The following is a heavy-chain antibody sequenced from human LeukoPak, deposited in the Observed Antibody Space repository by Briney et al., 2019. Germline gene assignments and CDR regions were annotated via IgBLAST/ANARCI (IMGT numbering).Heavy chain of an antibody. D-gene: IGHD3-22*01. CDR2: INHSGST. J-gene: IGHJ4*02. V-gene: IGHV4-34*01. Sequence: SETLSLTRAVYGGPFSGYYWSWIRQPPGKGLEWIGEINHSGSTNYNPSLKSRVTISVDTSKNQFSLKLSSVTAADTTVYYCARVGNDSSGSTLESRSYFFDYWGQGTLVTVSS. CDR3: ARVGNDSSGSTLESRSYFFDY. CDR1: GGPFSGYY.